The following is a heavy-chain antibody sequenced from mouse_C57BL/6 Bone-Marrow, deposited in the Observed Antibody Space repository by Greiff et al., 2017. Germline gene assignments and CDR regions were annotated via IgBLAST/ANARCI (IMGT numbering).Heavy chain of an antibody. V-gene: IGHV1-82*01. D-gene: IGHD1-1*01. CDR1: GYAFSSSW. CDR3: ALLLGYFDY. CDR2: IYPGDGDT. Sequence: VQLKQSGPELVKPGASVKISCKASGYAFSSSWMNWVQQRPGKGLEWIGRIYPGDGDTNYNGKFKGKATLTADKSSSTAYMQLSSLTSEDSAVYFCALLLGYFDYWGQGTTLTVSS. J-gene: IGHJ2*01.